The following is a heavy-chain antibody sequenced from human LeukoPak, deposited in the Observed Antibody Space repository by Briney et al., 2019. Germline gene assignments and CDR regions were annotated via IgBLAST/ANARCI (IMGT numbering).Heavy chain of an antibody. CDR3: AREHSDYTSLFDY. CDR2: IYTSGST. Sequence: SQTLSLTCTVSGGSISSGNYYWNWIRQPAGKGLEWIGRIYTSGSTHYNPSLKSRVTISVDTSKNQFSLKLSSVTAADTAVYYCAREHSDYTSLFDYWGQGTLVTVSS. V-gene: IGHV4-61*02. CDR1: GGSISSGNYY. J-gene: IGHJ4*02. D-gene: IGHD4-11*01.